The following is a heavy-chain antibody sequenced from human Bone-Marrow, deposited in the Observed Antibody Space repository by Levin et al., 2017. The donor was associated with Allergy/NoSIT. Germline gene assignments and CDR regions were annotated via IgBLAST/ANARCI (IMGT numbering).Heavy chain of an antibody. CDR1: GFTFSDYY. Sequence: PGGSLRLSCLASGFTFSDYYMSWIRQAPGKGLEWVSYMSIDGTTIAYADSVKGRFSISRNNAKNSLFLQMNSLRAEDTATYYCVRETGRFDSWGHGTLVTVSS. CDR2: MSIDGTTI. J-gene: IGHJ4*01. V-gene: IGHV3-11*01. CDR3: VRETGRFDS.